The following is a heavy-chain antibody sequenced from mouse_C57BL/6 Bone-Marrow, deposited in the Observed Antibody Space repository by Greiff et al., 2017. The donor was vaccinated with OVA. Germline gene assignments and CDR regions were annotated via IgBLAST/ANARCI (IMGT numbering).Heavy chain of an antibody. CDR2: ISYSGST. CDR3: ARNPYYGSSYGAMDY. J-gene: IGHJ4*01. V-gene: IGHV3-1*01. CDR1: GYSITSGYD. Sequence: EVKLKESGPGMVKPSQSLSLTCTVTGYSITSGYDWHWIRHFPGNKLEWMGYISYSGSTNYNPSLKSRISITHDTSKNHFFLKLNSVTTEDTATYYCARNPYYGSSYGAMDYWGQGTSVTVSS. D-gene: IGHD1-1*01.